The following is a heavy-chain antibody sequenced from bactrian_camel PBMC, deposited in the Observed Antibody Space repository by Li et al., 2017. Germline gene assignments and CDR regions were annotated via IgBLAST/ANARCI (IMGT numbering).Heavy chain of an antibody. J-gene: IGHJ4*01. D-gene: IGHD2*01. CDR2: IDSDGTI. Sequence: HVQLVESGGGSVQTGGSLRLSCAASGVTYSNYYMGWFRQAPDKEREGVAGIDSDGTISYARSVKGRFTISKDHAKNTLYLQMTDLKAEDTAMYYCVADCIGMGRIVVVPGTFGQGTQVTVS. CDR1: GVTYSNYY. V-gene: IGHV3S53*01.